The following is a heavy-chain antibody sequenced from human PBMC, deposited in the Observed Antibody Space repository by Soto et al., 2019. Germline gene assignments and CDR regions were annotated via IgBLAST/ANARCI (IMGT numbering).Heavy chain of an antibody. CDR1: GFTFSSYA. D-gene: IGHD1-7*01. J-gene: IGHJ4*02. CDR3: AKGLWNLQN. Sequence: EVQLLESGGGLVQPGGSLRLSCAASGFTFSSYAMSWVRQAPGKGLEWVSGITGGDDNTYYADSVKGRFTISRDRSKNTVYMQMHSLRAEDTALYYCAKGLWNLQNWGLGTLVTVSS. V-gene: IGHV3-23*01. CDR2: ITGGDDNT.